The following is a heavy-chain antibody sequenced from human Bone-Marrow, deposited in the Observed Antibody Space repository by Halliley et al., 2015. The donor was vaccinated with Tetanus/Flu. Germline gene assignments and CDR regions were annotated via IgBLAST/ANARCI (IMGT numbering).Heavy chain of an antibody. CDR2: IYYSGST. Sequence: IYYSGSTYYNPSLKGRFTISVGTAKNQFSLKLSSVTAADTAVYYCARELVVVAATPDRGWFDPWGQGTLVTVSS. D-gene: IGHD2-15*01. CDR3: ARELVVVAATPDRGWFDP. V-gene: IGHV4-31*02. J-gene: IGHJ5*02.